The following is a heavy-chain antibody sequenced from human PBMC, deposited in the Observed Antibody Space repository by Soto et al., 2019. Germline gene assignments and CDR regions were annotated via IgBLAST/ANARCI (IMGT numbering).Heavy chain of an antibody. J-gene: IGHJ4*02. D-gene: IGHD6-13*01. Sequence: ASVKVSCKASGYTFTTYTLHWVRQAPGQSPEWMGWINGGTDNIRLSQKFQRRVNLTKDTSATTVYMELTSLTSEDTAVYYCARGRLAAAGNDYWGQGTLVTVSS. CDR2: INGGTDNI. CDR3: ARGRLAAAGNDY. CDR1: GYTFTTYT. V-gene: IGHV1-3*01.